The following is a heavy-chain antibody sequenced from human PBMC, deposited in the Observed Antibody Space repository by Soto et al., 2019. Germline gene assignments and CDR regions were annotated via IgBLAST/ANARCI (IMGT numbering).Heavy chain of an antibody. CDR1: GGSISSGGYY. Sequence: SETLSLTCTVSGGSISSGGYYWSWIRQHPGKGLEWIGYIYYSGSTYYNPSLKSRVTISVDTSKNQFSLKLSSVTAADTAVYYCARDRITGTTLAWFDPWGQGTLVTVSS. D-gene: IGHD1-7*01. CDR2: IYYSGST. V-gene: IGHV4-31*03. J-gene: IGHJ5*02. CDR3: ARDRITGTTLAWFDP.